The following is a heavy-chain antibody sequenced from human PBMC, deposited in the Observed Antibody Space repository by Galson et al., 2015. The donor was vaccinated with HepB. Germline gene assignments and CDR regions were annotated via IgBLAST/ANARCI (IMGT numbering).Heavy chain of an antibody. CDR1: GYTFTSYA. J-gene: IGHJ4*02. CDR3: AREGRKRGGNNRYFDY. V-gene: IGHV1-3*01. D-gene: IGHD3-16*01. CDR2: INAGNGNT. Sequence: SVKVSCKASGYTFTSYAMHWVRQAPGQRLEWMGWINAGNGNTKYSQKFQGRVTITRDTSASTAYMELSSLRSEDTAVYYCAREGRKRGGNNRYFDYWGQGTLVTVSS.